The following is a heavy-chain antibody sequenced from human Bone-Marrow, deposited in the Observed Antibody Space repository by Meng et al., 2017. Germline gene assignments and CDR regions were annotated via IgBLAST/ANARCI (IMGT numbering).Heavy chain of an antibody. CDR2: INTNTGNP. CDR1: GYTFTSYA. J-gene: IGHJ5*02. D-gene: IGHD3-3*01. V-gene: IGHV7-4-1*02. CDR3: ARDQGGDFWSGYYSWFDP. Sequence: QVQLMQSGFELKKPGAAGKVSCKASGYTFTSYAMNWVRQAPGQGLEWMGWINTNTGNPTYAQGFTGRFVFSLDTSVSTAYLQISSLKAEDTAVYYCARDQGGDFWSGYYSWFDPWGQGTLVTVSS.